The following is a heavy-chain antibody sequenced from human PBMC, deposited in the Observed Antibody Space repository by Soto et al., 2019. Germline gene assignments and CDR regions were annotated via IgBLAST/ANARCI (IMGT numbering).Heavy chain of an antibody. CDR2: IYYSGST. V-gene: IGHV4-4*02. D-gene: IGHD2-2*01. CDR3: ARLGYCSSTSCYVFSFAFDI. Sequence: SQTLSLTCAVSSGSISSSNWWSWVRQPPGKGLEWIGDIYYSGSTNYNPSLKSRVTISVDKSKNQFSLKLSSVTAADTAVYYCARLGYCSSTSCYVFSFAFDIWGQGTMVTVSS. CDR1: SGSISSSNW. J-gene: IGHJ3*02.